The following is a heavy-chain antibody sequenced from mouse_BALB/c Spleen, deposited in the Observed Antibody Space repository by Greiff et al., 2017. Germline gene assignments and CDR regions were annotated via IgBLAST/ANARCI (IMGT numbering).Heavy chain of an antibody. J-gene: IGHJ4*01. CDR2: ISSGGSYT. CDR1: GFTFSSYA. D-gene: IGHD2-14*01. CDR3: TTGYRYDVGYAMDF. V-gene: IGHV5-9-4*01. Sequence: EVQLQQSGGGLVKPGGSLKLSCAASGFTFSSYAMSWVRQSPEERLEWVAEISSGGSYTYYPDTVTGRFTISRDNAKNTLYLEMSSLRSEDTTMYYCTTGYRYDVGYAMDFWGAGTSVTVSS.